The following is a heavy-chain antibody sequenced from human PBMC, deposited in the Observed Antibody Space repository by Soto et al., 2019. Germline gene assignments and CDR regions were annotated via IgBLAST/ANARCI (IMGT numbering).Heavy chain of an antibody. CDR1: GDSVSSNSAA. Sequence: PSQTLSLTCAISGDSVSSNSAAWNWIRQSPSGGLEWLGRTYYRSKWYSVSAVSVKSRATITKDTSKNQVVLTMTNMDPVDTATYYCAHGLTTAPNDYWGQGTLVTVSS. D-gene: IGHD4-17*01. CDR2: TYYRSKWYS. V-gene: IGHV6-1*01. J-gene: IGHJ4*02. CDR3: AHGLTTAPNDY.